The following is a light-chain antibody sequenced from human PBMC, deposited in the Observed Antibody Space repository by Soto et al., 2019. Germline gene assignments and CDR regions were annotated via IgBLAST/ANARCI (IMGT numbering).Light chain of an antibody. CDR1: QGISRD. CDR3: QQYNSFRK. CDR2: DVS. J-gene: IGKJ1*01. Sequence: DIQMTQSPSTLSASVGDRVTITCRASQGISRDLAWYQQKPGKAPKLLIHDVSTLESGVPPRFSGSGSGTEFTLTISSLQPDDFATYYCQQYNSFRKFGQGTKADIX. V-gene: IGKV1-5*01.